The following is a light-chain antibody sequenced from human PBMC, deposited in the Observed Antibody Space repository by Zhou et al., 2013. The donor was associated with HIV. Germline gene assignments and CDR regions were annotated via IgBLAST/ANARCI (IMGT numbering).Light chain of an antibody. CDR1: QSVSSN. V-gene: IGKV3-15*01. CDR3: QQDYNLPPIT. J-gene: IGKJ5*01. Sequence: EIVLTQSPGTLSLSPGERATLSCRASQSVSSNLAWYQQKPGQAPRLLIYGASTRATGIPARFSGSGSGTDFTLTISRLEPEDFAVYYCQQDYNLPPITFGQGTRLEIK. CDR2: GAS.